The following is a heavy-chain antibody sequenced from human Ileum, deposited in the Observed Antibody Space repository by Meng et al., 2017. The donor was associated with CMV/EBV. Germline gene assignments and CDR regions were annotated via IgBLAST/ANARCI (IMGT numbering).Heavy chain of an antibody. Sequence: GESLKISCAASGFAFSTFGTTWVRQIPGKGLDWVSSISSQSDYTFYADSVKGRFTISRDNSKNTLYLQMTSLRVEDTALYYCAKLGRNDGDYDSYRWFAPWGQGTQVTVSS. CDR1: GFAFSTFG. J-gene: IGHJ5*02. V-gene: IGHV3-23*01. CDR2: ISSQSDYT. CDR3: AKLGRNDGDYDSYRWFAP. D-gene: IGHD3-22*01.